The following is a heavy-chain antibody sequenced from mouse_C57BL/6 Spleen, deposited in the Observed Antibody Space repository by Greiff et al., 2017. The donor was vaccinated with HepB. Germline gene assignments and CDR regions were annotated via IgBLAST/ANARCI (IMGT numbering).Heavy chain of an antibody. CDR3: ARRGPHYYGSSYYAMDY. J-gene: IGHJ4*01. CDR1: GYTFTSYW. Sequence: QVQLQQPGAELVRPGSSVKLSCKASGYTFTSYWMHWVKQRPIQGLEWIGNIDPSDSETHYNQKFKDKATLTVDKSSSTAYMQLSSLTSEDSAVYYCARRGPHYYGSSYYAMDYWGQGTSVTVSS. D-gene: IGHD1-1*01. V-gene: IGHV1-52*01. CDR2: IDPSDSET.